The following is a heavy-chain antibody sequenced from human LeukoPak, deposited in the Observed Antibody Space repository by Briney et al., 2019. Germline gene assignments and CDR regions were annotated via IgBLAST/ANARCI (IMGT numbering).Heavy chain of an antibody. CDR3: AKEEVSGWSEADY. D-gene: IGHD6-19*01. J-gene: IGHJ4*02. Sequence: GGSLRLSCAASGFTFKDYNMHWVRQAPGKGLEWVPLISGDGGTTFYADSVKGRFTISRDNSKNSLYLQMNSLRTEDTALYYCAKEEVSGWSEADYWGQGTLVTVSS. V-gene: IGHV3-43*01. CDR1: GFTFKDYN. CDR2: ISGDGGTT.